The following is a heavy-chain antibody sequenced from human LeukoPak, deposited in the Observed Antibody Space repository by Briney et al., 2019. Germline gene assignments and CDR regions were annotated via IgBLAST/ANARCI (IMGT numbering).Heavy chain of an antibody. CDR1: NYSLKRGYY. Sequence: PSETLSLTCSVSNYSLKRGYYWSWIRQPPGKGLEWIGYIYYSGSTNYNPSLKSRVTISVDTSKNQFSLKLSSVTAADTAVYYCARHGFDYGDYGFDYWGQGTLVTVSS. J-gene: IGHJ4*02. CDR3: ARHGFDYGDYGFDY. CDR2: IYYSGST. D-gene: IGHD4-17*01. V-gene: IGHV4-59*08.